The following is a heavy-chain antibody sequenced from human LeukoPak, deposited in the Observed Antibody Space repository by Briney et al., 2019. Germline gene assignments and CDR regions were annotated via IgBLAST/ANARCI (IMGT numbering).Heavy chain of an antibody. CDR3: AREGYYYGSGSYSPIDY. D-gene: IGHD3-10*01. Sequence: GGSLRLSCAASGFTLSSYAMSWVRQGPGKGLEWVSAISVSGNTYHADSVKGRFTISRDNAKNSLYLQMNSLRAEDTALYHCAREGYYYGSGSYSPIDYWGQGTLVTVSS. J-gene: IGHJ4*02. CDR2: ISVSGNT. CDR1: GFTLSSYA. V-gene: IGHV3-23*01.